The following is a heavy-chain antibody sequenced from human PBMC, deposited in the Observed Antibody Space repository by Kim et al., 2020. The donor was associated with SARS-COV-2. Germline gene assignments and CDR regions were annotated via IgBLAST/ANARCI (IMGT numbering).Heavy chain of an antibody. V-gene: IGHV5-51*01. CDR3: ARQGPVSGLRYFDWRLESDY. J-gene: IGHJ4*02. D-gene: IGHD3-9*01. CDR1: GYSFTSYW. CDR2: IYPGDSDT. Sequence: GESLKISCKGSGYSFTSYWIGWVRQMPGKGLEWMGIIYPGDSDTRYSPSFQGQVTISADKSISTAYLQWSSLKASDTAMYYCARQGPVSGLRYFDWRLESDYWGQGTLVTVS.